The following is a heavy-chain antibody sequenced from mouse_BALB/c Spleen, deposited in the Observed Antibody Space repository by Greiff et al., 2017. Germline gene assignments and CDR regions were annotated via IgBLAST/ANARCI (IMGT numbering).Heavy chain of an antibody. CDR2: ISSGGSYT. J-gene: IGHJ3*01. CDR1: GFTFSSYT. CDR3: TRVYYDYDRFAY. D-gene: IGHD2-4*01. Sequence: DVKLVESGGGLVKPGGSLKLSCAASGFTFSSYTMSWVRQTPEKRLEWVATISSGGSYTYYPDSVKGRFTISRDNAKNTLYLQMSSLKSEDTAMYYCTRVYYDYDRFAYWGQGTLVTVSA. V-gene: IGHV5-6-4*01.